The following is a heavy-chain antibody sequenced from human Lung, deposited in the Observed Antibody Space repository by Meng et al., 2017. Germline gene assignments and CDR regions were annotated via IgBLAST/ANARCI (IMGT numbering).Heavy chain of an antibody. V-gene: IGHV1-8*01. CDR3: ATRNDGYDFDY. CDR2: MNPNSGNT. CDR1: GYNFTNYD. J-gene: IGHJ4*02. Sequence: QVQLEQSGAEVKKPGAAVRVYCKASGYNFTNYDINWVRQATGQGLQWMGWMNPNSGNTGYAQKFQGRVTMTRNTSISTAYMELSSMRSEDTAVYYCATRNDGYDFDYWGQVTLVTVSS. D-gene: IGHD1-1*01.